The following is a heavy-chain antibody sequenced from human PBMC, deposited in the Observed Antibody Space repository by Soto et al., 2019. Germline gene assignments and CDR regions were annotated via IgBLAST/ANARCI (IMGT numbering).Heavy chain of an antibody. V-gene: IGHV4-61*01. CDR1: GGSVSSGSYY. CDR2: IYYSGST. CDR3: AMGYCSGGSCSGSWFDP. Sequence: SSETLSLTCTVSGGSVSSGSYYWSWIRQPPGKGLEWIGYIYYSGSTNYNPSLKSRVTISVDTSKNQFSLKLSSVTAADTAVYYCAMGYCSGGSCSGSWFDPWGQGTMVTVSS. D-gene: IGHD2-15*01. J-gene: IGHJ5*02.